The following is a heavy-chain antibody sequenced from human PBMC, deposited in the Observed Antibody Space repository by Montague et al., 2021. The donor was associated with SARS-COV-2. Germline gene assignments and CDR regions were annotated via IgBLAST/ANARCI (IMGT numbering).Heavy chain of an antibody. V-gene: IGHV4-34*01. CDR1: GGSFNNYY. CDR2: SSQTGNT. CDR3: ARGREDLGSGTDYGFRRWFAP. J-gene: IGHJ5*02. D-gene: IGHD3-10*01. Sequence: SETLSLTCGVYGGSFNNYYFAWIRQPPGRGLEWIGESSQTGNTNYNSSLKSRVTISLDTSRNHVTLKLTSVTAADTAVYYCARGREDLGSGTDYGFRRWFAPWGQGTQVTVSS.